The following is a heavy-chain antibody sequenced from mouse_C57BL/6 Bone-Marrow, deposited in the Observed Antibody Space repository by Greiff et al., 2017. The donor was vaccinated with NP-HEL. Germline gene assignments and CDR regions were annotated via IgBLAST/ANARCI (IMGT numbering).Heavy chain of an antibody. J-gene: IGHJ1*03. CDR2: IDPNSGGT. CDR3: ARCCYGRRGWYFDV. Sequence: QVHVKQPGADLVKPGASVKLSCKASGYTSTSYWMHWVKQRPERGLEGIGRIDPNSGGTKFNETFKTKATLTVDTPSSTAYMQLSSLTSEYSAVYYCARCCYGRRGWYFDVWGTGTSGTVSS. V-gene: IGHV1-72*01. D-gene: IGHD1-1*01. CDR1: GYTSTSYW.